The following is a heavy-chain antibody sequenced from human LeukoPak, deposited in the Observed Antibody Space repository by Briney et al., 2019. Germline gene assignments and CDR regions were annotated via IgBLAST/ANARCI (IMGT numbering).Heavy chain of an antibody. D-gene: IGHD6-13*01. Sequence: GGSLRLSCAASGFTFSSYSMNWVRQAPGKGLEWVSYISSSSSTIYYADSVKGRFTISRDNFKNTLYLQMNSLRAEDTAVYYCANGAAAGTPTIGDYWGQGTLVTVSS. J-gene: IGHJ4*02. CDR1: GFTFSSYS. CDR3: ANGAAAGTPTIGDY. CDR2: ISSSSSTI. V-gene: IGHV3-48*01.